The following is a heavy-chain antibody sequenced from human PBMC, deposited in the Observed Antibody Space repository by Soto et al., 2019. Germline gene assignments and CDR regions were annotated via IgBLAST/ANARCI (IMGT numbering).Heavy chain of an antibody. J-gene: IGHJ3*02. Sequence: QVQLQESGPGLVKPSETLSLTCTVSGGSISSYYWSWIRQPPGQGLEWIGYIYYSGSTNYNPSLKSRVTISVDTSKDQFSLKLSSVTAADTAVYYCAREGIAVAANAFDIWGQGTMDTVSS. CDR2: IYYSGST. V-gene: IGHV4-59*01. D-gene: IGHD6-19*01. CDR3: AREGIAVAANAFDI. CDR1: GGSISSYY.